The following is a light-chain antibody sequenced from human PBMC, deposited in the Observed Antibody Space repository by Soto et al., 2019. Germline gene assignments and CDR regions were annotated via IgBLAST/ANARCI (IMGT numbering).Light chain of an antibody. CDR2: GAS. V-gene: IGKV3-15*01. J-gene: IGKJ2*01. CDR1: QSVSSN. CDR3: QQYNNWPPYT. Sequence: EIVMTQSPATLSVSPGERATLSCTASQSVSSNLAWYHQKPCQAPRLLIYGASTRATGIPARFSGSGSGTEFTLTISSLQSEDFAVYYCQQYNNWPPYTFGQGTKLEIK.